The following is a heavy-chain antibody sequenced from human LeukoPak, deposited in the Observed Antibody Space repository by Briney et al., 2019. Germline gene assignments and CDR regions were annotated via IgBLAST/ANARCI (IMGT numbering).Heavy chain of an antibody. CDR3: ARGGYDLDY. Sequence: ASVKVSCKACGYSFTDYYIHWVRQAPGQGLEWMGWINPFSGGTKYAQKFQGWVTMTRDTSISTAYMELSRLTSDDTAVYYCARGGYDLDYWGQGTLVTVSS. CDR1: GYSFTDYY. CDR2: INPFSGGT. J-gene: IGHJ4*02. V-gene: IGHV1-2*04. D-gene: IGHD3-22*01.